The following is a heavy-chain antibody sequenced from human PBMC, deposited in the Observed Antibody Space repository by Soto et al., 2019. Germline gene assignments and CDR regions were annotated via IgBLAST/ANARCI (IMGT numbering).Heavy chain of an antibody. CDR3: AKWGSSKYGMDV. CDR1: CGSISSSSYY. V-gene: IGHV4-39*01. J-gene: IGHJ6*02. D-gene: IGHD2-2*01. Sequence: ETLSLTCTVSCGSISSSSYYWCWILQPPGKGLEWIGSIYYSGSTYYNPSLKSRVTISVDTSKNQFSLKLSSVTAADTAVYYCAKWGSSKYGMDVWGQGTTVTVSS. CDR2: IYYSGST.